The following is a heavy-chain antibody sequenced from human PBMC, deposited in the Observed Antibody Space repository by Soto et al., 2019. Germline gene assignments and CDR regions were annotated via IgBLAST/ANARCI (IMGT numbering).Heavy chain of an antibody. V-gene: IGHV3-21*01. CDR1: GFIFSRYS. Sequence: EVQLVESGGGLVKPGGSLRISCAVSGFIFSRYSMNWVRQAPGKGLEWVSSIGTSGSYIYDTDSVKGRFTISRDNTKDSLYLQMNCLRAEDTAIYYCARGSAFIGLDYWGQGTPVTVSS. CDR2: IGTSGSYI. CDR3: ARGSAFIGLDY. J-gene: IGHJ4*02. D-gene: IGHD1-26*01.